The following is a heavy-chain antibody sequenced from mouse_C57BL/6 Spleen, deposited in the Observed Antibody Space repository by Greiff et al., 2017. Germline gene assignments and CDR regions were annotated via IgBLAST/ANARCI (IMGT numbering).Heavy chain of an antibody. V-gene: IGHV1-64*01. CDR2: IHPNSGST. CDR3: ARGDGYYTWFAY. D-gene: IGHD2-3*01. Sequence: QVQLQQPGAELVKPGASVKLSCKASGYTFTSYWMHWVKQRPGQGLEWIGMIHPNSGSTNYNEKFKSKATLTVDKSSSTAYMQLSSLTSEDSAVYHCARGDGYYTWFAYWGQGTLVTVSA. J-gene: IGHJ3*01. CDR1: GYTFTSYW.